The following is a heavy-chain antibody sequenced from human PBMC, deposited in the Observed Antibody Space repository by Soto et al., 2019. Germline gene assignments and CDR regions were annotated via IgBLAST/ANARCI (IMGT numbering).Heavy chain of an antibody. CDR3: AKGYSSGYNFFDY. Sequence: GGSLRLSCAASGFTFSSYGMHWVRQAPGKGLEWVAVISHDGSNKYYADSVKGRFTISRDNSKNTLYLQMNSLRAEDTAVYYCAKGYSSGYNFFDYWGQGTLVTVSS. D-gene: IGHD6-19*01. V-gene: IGHV3-30*18. CDR1: GFTFSSYG. J-gene: IGHJ4*02. CDR2: ISHDGSNK.